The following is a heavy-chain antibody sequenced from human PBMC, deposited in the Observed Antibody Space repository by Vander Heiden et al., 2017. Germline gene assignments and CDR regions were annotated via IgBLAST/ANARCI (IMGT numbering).Heavy chain of an antibody. D-gene: IGHD2-8*02. Sequence: EVQLLESGGGLVQPGWSLRLSCAAPGFTFSTSAMSWVRQPPGKGLEWVSTITSSASKTNDADSVKGRFTSSRDNTRNMLYLQMSSLTVEDTAIYYCAKVSGGYWGQGTLVTVSS. CDR2: ITSSASKT. CDR1: GFTFSTSA. J-gene: IGHJ4*02. V-gene: IGHV3-23*05. CDR3: AKVSGGY.